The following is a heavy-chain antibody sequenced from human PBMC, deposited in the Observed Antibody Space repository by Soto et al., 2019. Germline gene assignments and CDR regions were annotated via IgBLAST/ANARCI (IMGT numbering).Heavy chain of an antibody. CDR1: GYTFTGYY. J-gene: IGHJ4*02. CDR2: INPNSGGT. Sequence: QVQLVQSGAEVKKPGASVKVSCKASGYTFTGYYMHWVRQAPGQGLEWMGWINPNSGGTNYAQKFQGRVTMTRDTSISTAYMELSRLRSDDTAVYYCAIPTFEQWLGGYYFDYWGQGTLVTVSS. D-gene: IGHD6-19*01. CDR3: AIPTFEQWLGGYYFDY. V-gene: IGHV1-2*02.